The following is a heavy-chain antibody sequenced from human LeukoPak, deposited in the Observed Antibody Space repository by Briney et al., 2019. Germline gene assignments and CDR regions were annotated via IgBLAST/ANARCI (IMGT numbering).Heavy chain of an antibody. D-gene: IGHD1-1*01. V-gene: IGHV3-30*02. CDR3: AKDRGDWKYFDY. J-gene: IGHJ4*02. CDR1: GFNFNNFA. CDR2: IRYDGSDK. Sequence: PGGSLRLSCAASGFNFNNFATQWVRQAPGKGLEWVAFIRYDGSDKYYADSVKGRFTISRDSSKNTVYLQMNSLRAEDTAVYYCAKDRGDWKYFDYWGQGTLVTVSS.